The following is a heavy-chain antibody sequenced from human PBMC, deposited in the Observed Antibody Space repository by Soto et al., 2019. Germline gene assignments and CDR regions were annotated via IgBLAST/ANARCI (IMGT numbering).Heavy chain of an antibody. J-gene: IGHJ6*02. D-gene: IGHD3-16*01. CDR2: ISYDGSNK. CDR3: ARERPEFDPLSRGGFTNKVGYYYYYGMDV. CDR1: GFTFSSYA. V-gene: IGHV3-30-3*01. Sequence: GGSLRLSCAASGFTFSSYAMHWVRQAPGKGLEWVAVISYDGSNKYYADSVKGRFTISRDNSKNTLYLQMNSLRAEDTAVYYCARERPEFDPLSRGGFTNKVGYYYYYGMDVWGQGTTVTVSS.